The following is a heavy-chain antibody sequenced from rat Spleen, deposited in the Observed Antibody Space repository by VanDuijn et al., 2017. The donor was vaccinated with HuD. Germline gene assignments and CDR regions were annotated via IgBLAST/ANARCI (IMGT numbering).Heavy chain of an antibody. CDR2: ISTGGGGT. Sequence: EVQLVESGGGLVQPGRSMKLSCAALGFTFSNYYMAWVRQAPTKGLEWVASISTGGGGTYYPDSVKGRFNISRDNAKSTLTLQMDSLRSEDTASYYCARHVRQLGVMDAWGQGASVTVSS. V-gene: IGHV5-25*01. J-gene: IGHJ4*01. CDR1: GFTFSNYY. D-gene: IGHD1-2*01. CDR3: ARHVRQLGVMDA.